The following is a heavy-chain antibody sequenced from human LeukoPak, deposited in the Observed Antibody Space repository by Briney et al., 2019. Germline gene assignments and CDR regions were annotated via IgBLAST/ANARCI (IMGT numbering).Heavy chain of an antibody. CDR3: ARSRAGIGELLWFGELLSSFDY. CDR1: GYTFTGYY. J-gene: IGHJ4*02. CDR2: INPNSGGT. D-gene: IGHD3-10*01. V-gene: IGHV1-2*02. Sequence: ASVKVSCTASGYTFTGYYMHWVRQAPGQGLEWMGWINPNSGGTNYAQKFQGRVTMTRDTPISTAYMELSRLRSDDTAVYYCARSRAGIGELLWFGELLSSFDYWGQGTLVTVSS.